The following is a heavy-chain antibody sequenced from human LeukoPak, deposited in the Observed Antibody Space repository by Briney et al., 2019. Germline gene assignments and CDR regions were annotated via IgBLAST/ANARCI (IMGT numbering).Heavy chain of an antibody. J-gene: IGHJ4*02. CDR3: ARDIGAARSDY. CDR1: GGSIISYY. V-gene: IGHV4-59*01. D-gene: IGHD6-25*01. CDR2: IYYSGSA. Sequence: SETLSLTCSVSGGSIISYYWSWIRQPPGKGLGWIGYIYYSGSAKYNPSLKSRVTISADTSKNQFSLKLTSVTAADTAVYYCARDIGAARSDYWGQGTLVTVSS.